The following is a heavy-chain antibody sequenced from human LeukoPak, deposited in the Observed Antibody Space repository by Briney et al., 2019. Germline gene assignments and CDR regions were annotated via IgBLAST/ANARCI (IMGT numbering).Heavy chain of an antibody. J-gene: IGHJ4*02. D-gene: IGHD1-26*01. CDR3: AGAYSGSPRAFGY. CDR1: GFTFSSYS. CDR2: ISSSSSYI. Sequence: GSLRLSCAASGFTFSSYSMNWVRQAPGKGLEWVSSISSSSSYIYYADSVKGRFTISRDNAKNSLYLQMNSLRAEDTAVYYCAGAYSGSPRAFGYWGQGTLVTVSS. V-gene: IGHV3-21*01.